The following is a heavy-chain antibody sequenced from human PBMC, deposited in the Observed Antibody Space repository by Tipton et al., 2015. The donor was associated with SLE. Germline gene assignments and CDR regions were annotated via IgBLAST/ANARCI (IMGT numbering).Heavy chain of an antibody. J-gene: IGHJ4*02. D-gene: IGHD4-23*01. CDR1: GFTFSSYS. CDR3: ARVDDYGGNAPDY. V-gene: IGHV3-21*01. CDR2: ISSSSSYI. Sequence: GSLRLSCAASGFTFSSYSMNWVRQAPGKGLEWVSSISSSSSYIYYADSVKGRFTISRDNAKNSLYLQMNSLRAEDTAVYYCARVDDYGGNAPDYWGQGTLVTVSS.